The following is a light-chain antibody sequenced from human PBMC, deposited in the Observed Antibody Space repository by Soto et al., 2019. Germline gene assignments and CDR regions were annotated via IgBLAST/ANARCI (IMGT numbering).Light chain of an antibody. CDR2: DAS. Sequence: EFVLTQSPGTLSLSPVERATLXCRASQTVRNNYLAWYQQKPGQAPRLLIYDASSRATGIPDRFSGGGSGTDFTLTISRLEPEDFAVYYCQQYGSSPLTFGGGTKVDIK. J-gene: IGKJ4*01. CDR3: QQYGSSPLT. V-gene: IGKV3-20*01. CDR1: QTVRNNY.